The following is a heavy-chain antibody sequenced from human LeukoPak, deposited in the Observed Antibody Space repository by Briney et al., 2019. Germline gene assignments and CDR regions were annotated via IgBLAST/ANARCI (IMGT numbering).Heavy chain of an antibody. CDR3: ARAGGYYDFWSGYYISVYFDY. J-gene: IGHJ4*02. CDR2: IYYSGST. D-gene: IGHD3-3*01. V-gene: IGHV4-59*01. Sequence: SETLSLTCTVSGGSISSYYWSWIRQPPGKGLEWIGYIYYSGSTNYNPSLKSRVTISVGTSKNQFSLKLSSVTAADTAVYYCARAGGYYDFWSGYYISVYFDYWGQGTLVTVSS. CDR1: GGSISSYY.